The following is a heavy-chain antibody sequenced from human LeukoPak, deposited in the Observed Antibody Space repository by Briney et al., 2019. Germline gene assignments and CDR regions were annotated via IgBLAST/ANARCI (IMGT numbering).Heavy chain of an antibody. V-gene: IGHV3-64*02. CDR3: ARWVSSSYDAFDI. Sequence: QPGGSLRLSCAASGFSFSHYAMHWVRQAPGKGLEYVSAISSIGGTTYYADSAKGRFTISRDNSKNTLYLQMGSLRAEDMAVYYCARWVSSSYDAFDIWGQGTMVTVSS. CDR2: ISSIGGTT. J-gene: IGHJ3*02. CDR1: GFSFSHYA. D-gene: IGHD6-6*01.